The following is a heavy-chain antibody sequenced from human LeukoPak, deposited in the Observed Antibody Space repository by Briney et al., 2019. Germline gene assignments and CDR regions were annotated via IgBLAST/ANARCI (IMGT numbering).Heavy chain of an antibody. J-gene: IGHJ4*02. CDR2: IRYDGGNK. Sequence: GGSLRLSCAASGFTFSSYGMHWVRQAPGKGLEWVAFIRYDGGNKYYTDSVKGRFTISRDNSKNTLYLQMNSLRAEDTAVYHCAKGNYGEKIDYWGPGTLVTVSS. CDR1: GFTFSSYG. D-gene: IGHD4-17*01. CDR3: AKGNYGEKIDY. V-gene: IGHV3-30*02.